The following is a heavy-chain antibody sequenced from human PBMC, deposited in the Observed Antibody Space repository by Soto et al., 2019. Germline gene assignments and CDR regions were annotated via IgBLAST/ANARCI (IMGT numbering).Heavy chain of an antibody. J-gene: IGHJ4*02. CDR1: GFSLSTSPVG. Sequence: QITLKESGPTLVKPTQSLTLTCTFSGFSLSTSPVGVGWIRQPPGKALEWLALTYWDDDKRYSPSLKSRLTITQDTSKSQVVLTMANMNLVDTATYYCVHSSYYGYYYDYWGQGILVTVSS. V-gene: IGHV2-5*02. CDR2: TYWDDDK. D-gene: IGHD3-10*01. CDR3: VHSSYYGYYYDY.